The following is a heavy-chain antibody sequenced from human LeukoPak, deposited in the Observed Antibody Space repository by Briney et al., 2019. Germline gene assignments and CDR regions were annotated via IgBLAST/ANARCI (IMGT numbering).Heavy chain of an antibody. D-gene: IGHD4-23*01. V-gene: IGHV3-23*01. CDR2: ISSGGDVT. CDR1: GFTFSSYA. CDR3: AKSVGTPTRAFDY. J-gene: IGHJ4*02. Sequence: GGSLRLSCAASGFTFSSYAMSWVRQAPGKGLEWVSIISSGGDVTYYADSVKGRFTISRDSSMNMVYLQMNSLRAEDTAVYFCAKSVGTPTRAFDYWGQGTLVTVSS.